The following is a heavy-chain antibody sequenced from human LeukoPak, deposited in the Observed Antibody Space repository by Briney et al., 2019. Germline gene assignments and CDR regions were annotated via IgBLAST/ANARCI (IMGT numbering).Heavy chain of an antibody. CDR1: GFTFSRAW. D-gene: IGHD3-10*01. CDR2: IKTKTGGGTT. V-gene: IGHV3-15*01. J-gene: IGHJ4*02. Sequence: PGGSLRLSCAASGFTFSRAWMSWVRQAPGKGLEWVGRIKTKTGGGTTQYAAPVKGRFTISRDDSKNTLYLQMDSLKTEDTAVYYGTGNYYGSGSYADFDYWGQGTLVTVSS. CDR3: TGNYYGSGSYADFDY.